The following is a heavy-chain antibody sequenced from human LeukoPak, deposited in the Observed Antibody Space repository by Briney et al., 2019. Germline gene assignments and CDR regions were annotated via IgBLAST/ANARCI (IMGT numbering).Heavy chain of an antibody. Sequence: SETLSLTCTVSGDSIGSHYWSWIRQPPGKGLEWIGYIFYVGSTNYNPSLKSRVTISVDTSKNQFSLKLSSVTTADTAVYYCARDYYDSRGEAFDIWGQGTMVTVSS. J-gene: IGHJ3*02. V-gene: IGHV4-59*11. CDR1: GDSIGSHY. CDR3: ARDYYDSRGEAFDI. CDR2: IFYVGST. D-gene: IGHD3-22*01.